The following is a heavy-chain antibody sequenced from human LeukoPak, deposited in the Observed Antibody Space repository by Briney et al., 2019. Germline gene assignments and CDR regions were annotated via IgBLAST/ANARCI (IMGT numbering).Heavy chain of an antibody. V-gene: IGHV1-18*01. CDR1: GYTFTSYG. D-gene: IGHD2-2*01. Sequence: ASLKVSCKASGYTFTSYGFSWVRQAPGQGLEWMGWISAYSGNTNYAQKLQGRVTMTTDTSTSTAYMELRSLRSDDTAVYYCARDIVVVPAASYYYYYMDVWGKGTTVTVSS. CDR2: ISAYSGNT. CDR3: ARDIVVVPAASYYYYYMDV. J-gene: IGHJ6*03.